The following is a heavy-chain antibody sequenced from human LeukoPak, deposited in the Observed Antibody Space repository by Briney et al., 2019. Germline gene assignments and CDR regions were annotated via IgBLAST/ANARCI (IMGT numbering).Heavy chain of an antibody. Sequence: GGSLRLSCAASGFTFSSYGMHWVRQAPGKGLEWVAVIWYDGSNKYYADSVKGRFTISRDNSKNTLYPQMNSLRAEDTAVYYCARELYGDYSNWFDPWGQGTLVTVSS. CDR2: IWYDGSNK. J-gene: IGHJ5*02. CDR3: ARELYGDYSNWFDP. V-gene: IGHV3-33*01. D-gene: IGHD4-17*01. CDR1: GFTFSSYG.